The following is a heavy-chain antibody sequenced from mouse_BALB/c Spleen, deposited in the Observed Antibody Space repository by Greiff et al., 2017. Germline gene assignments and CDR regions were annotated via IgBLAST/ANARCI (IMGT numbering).Heavy chain of an antibody. V-gene: IGHV1S81*02. D-gene: IGHD1-1*01. CDR2: INPSNGRT. CDR1: GYTFTSYW. J-gene: IGHJ2*01. Sequence: QVQLQQPGAELVKPGASVKLSCKASGYTFTSYWMHGVKQRPGQGLEWIGEINPSNGRTNYNEKFKSKATLTVDKSSSTAYMQLSSLTSEDSAVYYCAREGATVDDYWGQGTTLTVSS. CDR3: AREGATVDDY.